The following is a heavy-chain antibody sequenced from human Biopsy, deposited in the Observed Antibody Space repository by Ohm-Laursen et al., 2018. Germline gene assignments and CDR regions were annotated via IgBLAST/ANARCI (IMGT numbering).Heavy chain of an antibody. J-gene: IGHJ3*01. V-gene: IGHV4-61*05. CDR3: ARRLPLRGYAFDV. D-gene: IGHD3-10*01. CDR2: IYYRGNT. Sequence: TLSLTCTVSGGSISNNNYYWDWIRQAPGKGLEWIGNIYYRGNTNYSPSLKSRVTISLDTSKNQFSLKPNSVTATDTAVYYCARRLPLRGYAFDVWGQGTLVTVSS. CDR1: GGSISNNNYY.